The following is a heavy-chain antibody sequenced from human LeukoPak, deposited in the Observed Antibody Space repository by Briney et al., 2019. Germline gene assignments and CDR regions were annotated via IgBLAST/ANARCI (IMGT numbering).Heavy chain of an antibody. CDR3: ARGLN. V-gene: IGHV4-39*01. Sequence: PSETLSLTCTVSGDSISNSAYYWGWIRQSPGKGLEWIGNIYYSGSTYYNPSLKSRVTISVDTSKNQFSLKLSSVTAADTAVYYYARGLNWGQGTLVTVSS. J-gene: IGHJ4*02. CDR1: GDSISNSAYY. D-gene: IGHD3-16*01. CDR2: IYYSGST.